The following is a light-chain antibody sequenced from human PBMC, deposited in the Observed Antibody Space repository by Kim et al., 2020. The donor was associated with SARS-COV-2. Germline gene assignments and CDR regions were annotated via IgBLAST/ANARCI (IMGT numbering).Light chain of an antibody. CDR1: QGISNF. Sequence: GDRVTITCRASQGISNFLAWYQQKPWKVPKLLIFGASALQPGVPSRFSDTGSGTEFTLTINSLQPEDVATYYCQKYNSAPWTFGQGTKVDIK. J-gene: IGKJ1*01. V-gene: IGKV1-27*01. CDR3: QKYNSAPWT. CDR2: GAS.